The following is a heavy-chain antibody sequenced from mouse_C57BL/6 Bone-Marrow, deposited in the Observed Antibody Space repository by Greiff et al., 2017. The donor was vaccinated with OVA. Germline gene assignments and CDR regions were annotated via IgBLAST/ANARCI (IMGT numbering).Heavy chain of an antibody. CDR1: GFNIKDYY. CDR3: TLIDYYGSLTY. Sequence: VQLQQSGAELVRPGASVKLSCTASGFNIKDYYMHWVKQRPEQGLEWIGRIDPEDGDTEYAPKFQGKATLTADTSSNTAYLQLSSLTSEDAAVYYCTLIDYYGSLTYWGQGTLVTVSA. D-gene: IGHD1-1*01. CDR2: IDPEDGDT. J-gene: IGHJ3*01. V-gene: IGHV14-1*01.